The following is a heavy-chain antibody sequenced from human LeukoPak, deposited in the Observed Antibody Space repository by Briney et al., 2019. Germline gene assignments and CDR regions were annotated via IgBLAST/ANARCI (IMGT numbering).Heavy chain of an antibody. CDR1: GFTFSSYG. V-gene: IGHV3-33*01. J-gene: IGHJ4*02. D-gene: IGHD3-22*01. CDR3: ARPYYYDSSGYFPLPPGY. Sequence: GGSLRLSCAASGFTFSSYGMHWVRQAPGKGLEWVAVIWYDGSNKYYADSVKGRFTISRDNSKNTRYLQMKSLRAEDTAVYYCARPYYYDSSGYFPLPPGYWGQGTLVTVSS. CDR2: IWYDGSNK.